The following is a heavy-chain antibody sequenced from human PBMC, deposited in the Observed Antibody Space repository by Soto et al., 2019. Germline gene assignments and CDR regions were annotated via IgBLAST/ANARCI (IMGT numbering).Heavy chain of an antibody. V-gene: IGHV3-7*05. J-gene: IGHJ4*02. CDR2: IKQDGSEK. Sequence: GGSLRLSCAASGFTFSSYWMSWVRQAPGKGLEWVANIKQDGSEKYYVDSVEGRFTISRDNAKNSLYLQMNSLRAEDTAVYYCGLSYDSSAVIGPIDYWGQGTLVTVSS. CDR1: GFTFSSYW. CDR3: GLSYDSSAVIGPIDY. D-gene: IGHD3-22*01.